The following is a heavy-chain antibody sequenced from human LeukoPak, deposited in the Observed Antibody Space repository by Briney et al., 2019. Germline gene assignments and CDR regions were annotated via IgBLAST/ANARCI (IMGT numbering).Heavy chain of an antibody. CDR1: GGTFSSYA. CDR3: ARDLGIQLWLYYGMDV. D-gene: IGHD5-18*01. J-gene: IGHJ6*02. V-gene: IGHV1-69*04. CDR2: IIPILGIA. Sequence: SVKVSCKASGGTFSSYAISWVRQAPRQGLEWMGRIIPILGIANYAQKFQGRVTITADKSTSTAYMELSSLRSEDTAVYYCARDLGIQLWLYYGMDVWGQGTTVTVSS.